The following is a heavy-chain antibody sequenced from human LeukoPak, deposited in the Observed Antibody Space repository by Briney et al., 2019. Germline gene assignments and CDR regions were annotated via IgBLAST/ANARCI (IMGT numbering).Heavy chain of an antibody. CDR1: GFTFSRNW. Sequence: GGSLRLSCAASGFTFSRNWMSWVRQAPGKGLEWVANIKQDGSEKYYVDSVKGRFTISRDNAMNSLYLQMNSLRAEDTAVYYCARDRYYCTNGVCSNPFDYWGQGTLVTVSS. CDR3: ARDRYYCTNGVCSNPFDY. D-gene: IGHD2-8*01. V-gene: IGHV3-7*01. CDR2: IKQDGSEK. J-gene: IGHJ4*02.